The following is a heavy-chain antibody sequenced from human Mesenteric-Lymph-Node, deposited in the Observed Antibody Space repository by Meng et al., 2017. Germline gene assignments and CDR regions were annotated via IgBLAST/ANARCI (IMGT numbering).Heavy chain of an antibody. CDR2: ISWNGAKI. Sequence: GESLKISCAASGFTFDDYGMSWVRQAPGKGLEWVSGISWNGAKIGYADSVKGRFTISRDNAKNKNSLYLQMNSLRAEDTALYYCARDHGFLNWFDPWGQGTLVTVSS. CDR1: GFTFDDYG. CDR3: ARDHGFLNWFDP. J-gene: IGHJ5*02. D-gene: IGHD2/OR15-2a*01. V-gene: IGHV3-20*04.